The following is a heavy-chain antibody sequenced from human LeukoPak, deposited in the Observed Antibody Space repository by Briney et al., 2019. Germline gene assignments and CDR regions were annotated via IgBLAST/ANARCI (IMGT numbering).Heavy chain of an antibody. J-gene: IGHJ5*02. CDR3: ARRNYDFWSGLSNWFDP. CDR2: IYYSGST. Sequence: SETLSLTCTVSGGSISSYYWSWIRQPPGKGLEWIGYIYYSGSTNYNPSLKSRVTISVDTSKNQFSLKLSSVTAADTAVYYCARRNYDFWSGLSNWFDPWGQGTLVTVSS. CDR1: GGSISSYY. V-gene: IGHV4-59*08. D-gene: IGHD3-3*01.